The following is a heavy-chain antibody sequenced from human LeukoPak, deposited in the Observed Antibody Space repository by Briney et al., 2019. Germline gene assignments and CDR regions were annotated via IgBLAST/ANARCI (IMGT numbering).Heavy chain of an antibody. CDR2: IKQDGSDK. CDR1: GFTFTKYW. J-gene: IGHJ4*02. Sequence: AGDSLRLSCAASGFTFTKYWMTWVRQAPGKGLEWVGNIKQDGSDKNYMDSVKGRFTISRDNTKNSVYPQMSSLRAEDTAVYYCAREVWGPEYWGQGTLVTVSS. V-gene: IGHV3-7*01. D-gene: IGHD1-14*01. CDR3: AREVWGPEY.